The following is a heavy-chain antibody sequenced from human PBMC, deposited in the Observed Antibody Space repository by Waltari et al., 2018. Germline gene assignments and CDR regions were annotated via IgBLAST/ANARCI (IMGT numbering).Heavy chain of an antibody. J-gene: IGHJ3*01. D-gene: IGHD3-3*01. V-gene: IGHV3-74*01. CDR2: INSDGTNT. CDR1: GFSLSSSW. CDR3: AREYDFWSGYHAFDL. Sequence: EVPLVESGGVLVQSGGSLRLTCEASGFSLSSSWMHWVRQGPEKGPVWISRINSDGTNTNYADSVKGRFTISRDNFADTLFLEMNSLRPDDTAVYYCAREYDFWSGYHAFDLWGQGTKVTVFS.